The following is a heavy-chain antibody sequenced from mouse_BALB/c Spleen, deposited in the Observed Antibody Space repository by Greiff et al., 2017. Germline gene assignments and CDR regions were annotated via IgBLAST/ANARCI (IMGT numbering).Heavy chain of an antibody. CDR1: GFNIKDTY. D-gene: IGHD1-3*01. CDR2: IDPANGNT. Sequence: VQLQQSGAELVKPGASVKLSCTASGFNIKDTYMHWVKQRPEQGLEWIGRIDPANGNTKYDPKFQGKVTITADTSSNTAYLQLSSLTTEDTAVYYCSWGDAQGSAIDYWGQGTSVTVSA. J-gene: IGHJ4*01. CDR3: SWGDAQGSAIDY. V-gene: IGHV14-3*02.